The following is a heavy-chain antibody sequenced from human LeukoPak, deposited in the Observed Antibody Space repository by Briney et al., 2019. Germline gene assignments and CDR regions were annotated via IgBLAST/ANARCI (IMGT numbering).Heavy chain of an antibody. D-gene: IGHD3-10*01. CDR3: ARRVTYYYGSGSYKGLAFDI. CDR2: INWNGGST. J-gene: IGHJ3*02. Sequence: PGGSLRLSCAAAGFTFSDYGMNWVRQAPGKGLEWVSGINWNGGSTGYADSVKGRFTNSRDNAKNSLYLQMNSLRAEDTALYHCARRVTYYYGSGSYKGLAFDIWGQGTMVTVSS. CDR1: GFTFSDYG. V-gene: IGHV3-20*01.